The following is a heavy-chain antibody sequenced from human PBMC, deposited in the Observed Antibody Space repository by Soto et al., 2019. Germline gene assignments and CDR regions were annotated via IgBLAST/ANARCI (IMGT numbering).Heavy chain of an antibody. V-gene: IGHV1-3*01. CDR2: INAGNGNT. J-gene: IGHJ4*02. CDR1: GFVSTNHN. D-gene: IGHD6-19*01. CDR3: ASDYGSNWRL. Sequence: QAHLVQSGAEVKMPGDSVQVSCKASGFVSTNHNFHWVRQAPGQSLEWMGRINAGNGNTQYSQTFQGRVTFTSDPSASTAFMELTNLRFEDRAMYYCASDYGSNWRLWGQGTLVSVSP.